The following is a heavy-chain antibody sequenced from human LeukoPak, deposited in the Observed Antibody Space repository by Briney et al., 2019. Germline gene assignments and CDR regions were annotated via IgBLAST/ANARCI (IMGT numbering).Heavy chain of an antibody. J-gene: IGHJ4*02. CDR1: GFTFSTYW. V-gene: IGHV3-7*01. CDR3: VREEGY. Sequence: GGSLTLFCAASGFTFSTYWMYWVRQAPGKGLEWVANIKQDGSHKYYVDSVKGRFTISRDNAKNSLYLQMNSLRVEDTAVYYCVREEGYWGQGTLVTVSS. CDR2: IKQDGSHK.